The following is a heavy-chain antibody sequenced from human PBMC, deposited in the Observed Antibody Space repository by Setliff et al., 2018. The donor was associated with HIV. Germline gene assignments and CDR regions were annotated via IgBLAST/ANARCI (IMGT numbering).Heavy chain of an antibody. J-gene: IGHJ6*03. CDR2: TFDNGNT. D-gene: IGHD3-16*02. V-gene: IGHV4-59*01. CDR3: ARGGYDYVWGSYRYPYYYYYMDV. Sequence: SCKASGYTFTSYYMHWVRQAPGKGLEWIAYTFDNGNTHYNPSLKSRVTMSADTSRNQLSLKLSSVTAADTAVYYCARGGYDYVWGSYRYPYYYYYMDVWGKGTTVTVSS. CDR1: GYTFTSYY.